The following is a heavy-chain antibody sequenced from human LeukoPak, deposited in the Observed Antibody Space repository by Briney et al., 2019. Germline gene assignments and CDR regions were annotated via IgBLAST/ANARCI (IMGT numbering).Heavy chain of an antibody. CDR3: ARTYARYNWFDP. Sequence: SETLSLTCTVSGGSISSHYWSWIRQPPGEGLEWIGYIYYSGSTNYNPSLKSRVTISVDTSKNQFSLKLSSVTAADTAVYYCARTYARYNWFDPWGQGTLVTVSS. CDR1: GGSISSHY. D-gene: IGHD2-8*01. J-gene: IGHJ5*02. V-gene: IGHV4-59*11. CDR2: IYYSGST.